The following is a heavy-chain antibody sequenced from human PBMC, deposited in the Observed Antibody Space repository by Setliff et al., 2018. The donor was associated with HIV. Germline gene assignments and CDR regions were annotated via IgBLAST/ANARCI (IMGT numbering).Heavy chain of an antibody. J-gene: IGHJ4*02. CDR2: ISPKYGGT. CDR1: GYSFSDYY. CDR3: ARSDHSSGYYYNFDY. D-gene: IGHD3-22*01. V-gene: IGHV1-2*02. Sequence: ASVKVSCKASGYSFSDYYIHWVRQAPGHGFQWMGWISPKYGGTNYAQKFQGRVTMTRDTSISTAYMVLSRLRSDDTAVYYCARSDHSSGYYYNFDYWGQGTLVTVSS.